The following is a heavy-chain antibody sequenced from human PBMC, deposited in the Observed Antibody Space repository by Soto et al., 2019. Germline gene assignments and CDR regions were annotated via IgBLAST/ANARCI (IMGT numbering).Heavy chain of an antibody. D-gene: IGHD2-15*01. J-gene: IGHJ4*02. Sequence: GSLRLSCAASGFIFSDYYMTWVRQAPGKGLEWIAYISVSGATIYYADSVEGRFTVSRDNAKNSVFLQMTSLRADDTAVYFCARDRPYDATGLDYWGQGTVVTVSS. V-gene: IGHV3-11*01. CDR1: GFIFSDYY. CDR3: ARDRPYDATGLDY. CDR2: ISVSGATI.